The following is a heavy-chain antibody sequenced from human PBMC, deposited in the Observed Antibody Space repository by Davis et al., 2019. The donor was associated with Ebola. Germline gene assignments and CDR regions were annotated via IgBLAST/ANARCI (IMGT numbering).Heavy chain of an antibody. Sequence: GESLKISCAASGFTFSSYWMSWVRQAPGKGLEWVANIKQDGSDKHYVDSVEGRFTISRDNAKNSLYLQMNSLRAEDTAVYYCARFSRGTIESYWGQGTLVTVS. J-gene: IGHJ4*02. D-gene: IGHD5/OR15-5a*01. V-gene: IGHV3-7*01. CDR3: ARFSRGTIESY. CDR1: GFTFSSYW. CDR2: IKQDGSDK.